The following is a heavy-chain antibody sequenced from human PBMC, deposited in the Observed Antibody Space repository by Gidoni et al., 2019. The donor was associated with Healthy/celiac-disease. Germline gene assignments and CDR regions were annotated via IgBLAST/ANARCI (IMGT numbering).Heavy chain of an antibody. CDR2: INAGNGNT. CDR3: AREVYDFWSGYSRPYYFDY. CDR1: GYTFTSYA. D-gene: IGHD3-3*01. J-gene: IGHJ4*02. V-gene: IGHV1-3*01. Sequence: QVQLVQSGAEVKKPGASVKVSCKASGYTFTSYAMHWVRQAPGQRLEWMGWINAGNGNTKYSQKFQGRVTITRDTSASTAYMELSSLRSEDTAVYYCAREVYDFWSGYSRPYYFDYWGQGTLVTVSS.